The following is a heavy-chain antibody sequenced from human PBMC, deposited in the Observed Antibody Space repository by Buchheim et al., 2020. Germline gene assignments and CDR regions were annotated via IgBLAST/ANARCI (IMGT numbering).Heavy chain of an antibody. J-gene: IGHJ4*02. D-gene: IGHD5-18*01. Sequence: VQLVESGGGVVQPGRSLRLSCAASGFTFSSYGMHWVRQAPGKGLEWVAVISYDGSNKYYADSVKGRFTISRDNSKNTLYLQMNSLRAEDTAVYYCAKNGYSGYSYGLWYWGQGTL. V-gene: IGHV3-30*18. CDR1: GFTFSSYG. CDR3: AKNGYSGYSYGLWY. CDR2: ISYDGSNK.